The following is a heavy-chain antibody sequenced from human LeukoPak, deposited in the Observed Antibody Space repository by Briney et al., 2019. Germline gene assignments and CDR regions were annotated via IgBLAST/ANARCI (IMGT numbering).Heavy chain of an antibody. J-gene: IGHJ1*01. CDR2: ISRSGAYS. CDR1: GFTFTKHD. CDR3: ARGSLGPAY. V-gene: IGHV3-20*04. D-gene: IGHD3-10*01. Sequence: GGSLRLSCDVSGFTFTKHDMSWFRRPPGKGLEWVSSISRSGAYSHYAASVRGRFTISRDNSNDTLFLQINGLQVADTAIYYCARGSLGPAYWGRGTLVAVSS.